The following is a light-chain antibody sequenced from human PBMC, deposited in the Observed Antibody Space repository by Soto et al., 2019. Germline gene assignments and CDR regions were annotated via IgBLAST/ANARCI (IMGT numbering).Light chain of an antibody. CDR1: QSVSNNY. Sequence: EIVLTQSPGTLSLSPGGRATLSCRASQSVSNNYLAWYQQKPGQAPRLLIYDASYRATGIPARFSGGGSGTDFTLSISSLEPEDFAVYYCQQRSDWLTFGGGTKVDIK. J-gene: IGKJ4*01. CDR3: QQRSDWLT. CDR2: DAS. V-gene: IGKV3-11*01.